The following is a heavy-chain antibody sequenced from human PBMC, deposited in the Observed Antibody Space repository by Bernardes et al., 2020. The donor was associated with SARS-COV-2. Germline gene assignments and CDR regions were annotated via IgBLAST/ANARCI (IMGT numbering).Heavy chain of an antibody. CDR2: INAVGGT. V-gene: IGHV3-23*01. CDR3: AKDYMEGGATQLFDY. Sequence: GGSLRLSCAASGFNFNNYAMSWVRQVRGRGLEWVPGINAVGGTYYADSVKGRFTISTDNSKQMLFLQMNSLRAEDTAIYYCAKDYMEGGATQLFDYWGQGTLVTVSS. J-gene: IGHJ4*02. CDR1: GFNFNNYA. D-gene: IGHD3-16*01.